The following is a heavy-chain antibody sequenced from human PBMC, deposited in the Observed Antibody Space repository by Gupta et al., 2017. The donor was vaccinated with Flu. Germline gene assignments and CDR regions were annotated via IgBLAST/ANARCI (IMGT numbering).Heavy chain of an antibody. CDR3: ASGAGDYDGPEGPGHMDV. V-gene: IGHV3-23*01. J-gene: IGHJ6*03. CDR1: GVSFSTYA. Sequence: EVQLLESGGHLEQPGGSLRLSCVASGVSFSTYALSCVRRRPGKGLEWVSAISGGSGYRYCAGFVKGRFTISRDNSKNTLYLQLNTRRAEGSAVYYCASGAGDYDGPEGPGHMDVWGKGTTVTVSS. CDR2: ISGGSGYR. D-gene: IGHD3-16*01.